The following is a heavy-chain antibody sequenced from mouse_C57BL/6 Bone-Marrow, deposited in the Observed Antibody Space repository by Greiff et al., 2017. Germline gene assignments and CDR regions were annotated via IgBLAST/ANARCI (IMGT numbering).Heavy chain of an antibody. D-gene: IGHD3-2*02. CDR1: GYSFTGYY. CDR3: AGQLRLIFAY. J-gene: IGHJ3*01. CDR2: INPSTGGT. V-gene: IGHV1-42*01. Sequence: VQLQQSGPELVKPGASVKISCKASGYSFTGYYMNWVKQSPEKSLEWIGEINPSTGGTTYNQKFKAKATLTVDKSSSTAYMQLKSLTSEDSAVYYCAGQLRLIFAYWGQGTLVTVSA.